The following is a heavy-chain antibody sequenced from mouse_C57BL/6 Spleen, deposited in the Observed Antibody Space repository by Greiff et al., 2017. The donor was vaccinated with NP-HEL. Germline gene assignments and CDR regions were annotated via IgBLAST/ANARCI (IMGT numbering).Heavy chain of an antibody. D-gene: IGHD2-5*01. CDR2: IRNKANGYTT. CDR3: ARFYSRGAMDY. J-gene: IGHJ4*01. CDR1: GFTFTDYY. V-gene: IGHV7-3*01. Sequence: EVQVVESGGGLVQPGGSLSLSCAASGFTFTDYYMSWVRQPPGKALEWWGFIRNKANGYTTEYSASVKGRFTISRDNSQSILYLQMNALRAEDSATYYCARFYSRGAMDYWGQGTSVTVSS.